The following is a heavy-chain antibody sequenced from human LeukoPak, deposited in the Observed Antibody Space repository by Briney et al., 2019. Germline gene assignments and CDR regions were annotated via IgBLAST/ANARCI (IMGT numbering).Heavy chain of an antibody. V-gene: IGHV4-59*12. CDR3: ALRLSRTPPRGSPTNDY. D-gene: IGHD3-16*01. CDR1: GGSISSYY. CDR2: IYYSGST. J-gene: IGHJ4*02. Sequence: PSETLSLTCTVSGGSISSYYWSWIRQPPGKGLEWIGYIYYSGSTNYNPSLKSRVTISVDTSKNQFSLKLSSVTAADTAVYYCALRLSRTPPRGSPTNDYWGQGTLVTASS.